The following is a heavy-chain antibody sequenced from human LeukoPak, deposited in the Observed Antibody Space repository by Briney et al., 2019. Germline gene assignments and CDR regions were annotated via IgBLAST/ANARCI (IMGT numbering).Heavy chain of an antibody. V-gene: IGHV1-8*01. CDR3: ARPRRDGYNSFDY. Sequence: GASVKVSCTASGYTFTSYDINWVRQATGQELEWMGWMNPNSGNTGYAQKFQGRVTMTRNTSISTAYMELSSLRSEDTAVYYCARPRRDGYNSFDYWGQGTLVTVSS. D-gene: IGHD5-12*01. J-gene: IGHJ4*02. CDR1: GYTFTSYD. CDR2: MNPNSGNT.